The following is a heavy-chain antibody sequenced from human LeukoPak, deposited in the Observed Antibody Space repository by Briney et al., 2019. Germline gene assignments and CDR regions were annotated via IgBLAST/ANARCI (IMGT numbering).Heavy chain of an antibody. CDR2: ISGSGGST. CDR1: GLTFSRYA. CDR3: AKSATVGIEAPFDC. D-gene: IGHD1-26*01. J-gene: IGHJ4*02. V-gene: IGHV3-23*01. Sequence: PGGSLRLSCPTSGLTFSRYAMSWVRQAPGKGLEWVSGISGSGGSTYYADSVKGRFTISRDNSKNTLSLQMSSLRAEDTAVYYCAKSATVGIEAPFDCWGQGALVTVSS.